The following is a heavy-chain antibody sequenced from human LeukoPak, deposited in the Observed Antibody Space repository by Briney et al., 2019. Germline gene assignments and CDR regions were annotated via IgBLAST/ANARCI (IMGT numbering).Heavy chain of an antibody. CDR2: INPNSGGT. CDR3: ARDSYDFWSGYTVSY. V-gene: IGHV1-2*02. CDR1: GYTFTGYY. Sequence: ASVKVSCKASGYTFTGYYMHWVRQAPGQGLEWMGWINPNSGGTNYAQKFQGRVTMTRDTSISTAYMELSRLRSDDTAVYYCARDSYDFWSGYTVSYWGQGTLVTVSS. J-gene: IGHJ4*02. D-gene: IGHD3-3*01.